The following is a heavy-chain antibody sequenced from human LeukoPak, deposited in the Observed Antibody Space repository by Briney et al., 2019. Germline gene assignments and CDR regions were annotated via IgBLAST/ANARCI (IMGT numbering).Heavy chain of an antibody. J-gene: IGHJ6*04. CDR3: ARGAVVTAIHHYYYGMDV. CDR1: GGSFSGYY. CDR2: INHSGST. V-gene: IGHV4-34*01. D-gene: IGHD2-21*02. Sequence: SETLSLTCAVYGGSFSGYYWSWIRQPPGKGLEWIGEINHSGSTNYNPSLKSRVTISVDTSKNQCSLKLSSVTAADTAVYSCARGAVVTAIHHYYYGMDVWGKGTTVTVSS.